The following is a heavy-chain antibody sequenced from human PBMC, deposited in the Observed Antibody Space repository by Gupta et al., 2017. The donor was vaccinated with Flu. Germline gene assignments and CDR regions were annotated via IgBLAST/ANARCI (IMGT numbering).Heavy chain of an antibody. CDR2: INQYADEK. Sequence: QMDQSGGKVIQPGGSLTLSCVGSGFRFGGFCMTWVRQIPGKGLEWLGYINQYADEKYRLGPTRDRFTISRDNAKNSVYLHMTNLRAEDTGVYYCVKNDFDNWGLLGLWGQGALVTVSS. V-gene: IGHV3-7*01. CDR1: GFRFGGFC. CDR3: VKNDFDNWGLLGL. D-gene: IGHD7-27*01. J-gene: IGHJ4*03.